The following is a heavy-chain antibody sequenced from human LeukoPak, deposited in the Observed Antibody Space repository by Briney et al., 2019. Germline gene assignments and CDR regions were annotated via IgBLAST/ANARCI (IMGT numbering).Heavy chain of an antibody. CDR2: IRPTDGST. V-gene: IGHV1-46*01. CDR3: TRTINSWFDP. Sequence: ASVKVSCKPSAYTFINHYIHWVRQAPGQGLEWMGVIRPTDGSTSYAQNFQGRLSMTSDTSTSTAYMELSSLRSEDTAIYYCTRTINSWFDPWGQGTPVSVSS. J-gene: IGHJ5*02. D-gene: IGHD3-9*01. CDR1: AYTFINHY.